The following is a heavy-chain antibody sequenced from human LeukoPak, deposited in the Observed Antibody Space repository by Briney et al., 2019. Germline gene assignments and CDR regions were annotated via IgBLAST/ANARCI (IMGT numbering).Heavy chain of an antibody. CDR1: GFTFSSYG. V-gene: IGHV3-21*01. J-gene: IGHJ6*02. CDR2: IGRTPTYI. D-gene: IGHD3-22*01. CDR3: ARRTAYDHDYSGRYGLDV. Sequence: GGSLRLSCAASGFTFSSYGMNRVRQAPGKGLEWVSSIGRTPTYIYYADSVKARFTISRDNAKDSLYLQMNSLRAQDTAVYYCARRTAYDHDYSGRYGLDVWGQGTTVTVSS.